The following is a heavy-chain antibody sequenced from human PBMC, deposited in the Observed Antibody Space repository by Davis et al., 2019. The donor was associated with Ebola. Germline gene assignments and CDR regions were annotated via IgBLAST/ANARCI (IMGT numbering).Heavy chain of an antibody. J-gene: IGHJ6*02. CDR2: ISSSSSYI. V-gene: IGHV3-21*01. CDR3: ARDRDGYNWDYYYGMDV. Sequence: GESLKISCAASGFTFSSYSMNWVRQAPGKGLEWVSSISSSSSYIYYADSVKGRFTISRDNAKNSLYLQMNSLRAEDTAVYYCARDRDGYNWDYYYGMDVWGQGTTVTVSS. D-gene: IGHD5-24*01. CDR1: GFTFSSYS.